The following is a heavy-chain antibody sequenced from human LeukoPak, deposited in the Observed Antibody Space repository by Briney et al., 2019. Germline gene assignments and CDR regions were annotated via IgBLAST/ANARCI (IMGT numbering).Heavy chain of an antibody. CDR2: ISGSGGST. D-gene: IGHD4-23*01. J-gene: IGHJ4*02. CDR1: GFTFSSYA. Sequence: QSGGSLRLSCAASGFTFSSYAMSWVRQAPGKGLEWVSAISGSGGSTYYADSVKGRFTISRDNSKNTLYLQMNSLRAEDTAVYYCAKSPSPTVVTYFDYWGQGTLVTVSS. CDR3: AKSPSPTVVTYFDY. V-gene: IGHV3-23*01.